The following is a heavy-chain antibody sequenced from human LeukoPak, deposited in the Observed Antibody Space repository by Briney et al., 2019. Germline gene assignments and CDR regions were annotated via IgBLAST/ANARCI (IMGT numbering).Heavy chain of an antibody. CDR3: ARDLASGSYEESNWFDP. J-gene: IGHJ5*02. D-gene: IGHD1-26*01. Sequence: SETLSLTCTVSGGSISSYYWSWIRQPPGKGLEWIGYIYYSGSTNYNPSLKSRVTISVDTSKNQFSLKLSSVTAADTAVYYCARDLASGSYEESNWFDPWGQGTLVTVSS. CDR1: GGSISSYY. V-gene: IGHV4-59*12. CDR2: IYYSGST.